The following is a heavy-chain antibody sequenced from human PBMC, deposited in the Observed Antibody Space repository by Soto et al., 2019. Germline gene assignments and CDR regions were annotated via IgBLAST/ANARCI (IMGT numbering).Heavy chain of an antibody. CDR1: GGTFSSYA. V-gene: IGHV1-69*12. D-gene: IGHD3-22*01. CDR3: ARSPSPPIAMIVYYFDY. Sequence: QVQLVQSGAEVKKPGSSVKVSCKASGGTFSSYAISWVRQAPGQGLEWMGGIIPIFGTANYAQKFQGRVTITADESTSTAYMELSSLRSEDTAVYYCARSPSPPIAMIVYYFDYWGQGTLVTVSS. CDR2: IIPIFGTA. J-gene: IGHJ4*02.